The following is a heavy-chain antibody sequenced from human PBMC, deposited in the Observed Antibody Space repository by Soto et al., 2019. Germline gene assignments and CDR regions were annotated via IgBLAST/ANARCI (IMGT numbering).Heavy chain of an antibody. D-gene: IGHD3-22*01. J-gene: IGHJ3*02. CDR2: IKQDGSEK. CDR3: ARGDYYDNSGHFSDAFDI. CDR1: GFTFSSYW. V-gene: IGHV3-7*04. Sequence: PGGSLRLSCAASGFTFSSYWMSWVRQTPGKGLEWVANIKQDGSEKWYVDSVKGRFTISRDNAKKSLYLQMNSLRVEDTAVYYCARGDYYDNSGHFSDAFDIWCQGKMVNVS.